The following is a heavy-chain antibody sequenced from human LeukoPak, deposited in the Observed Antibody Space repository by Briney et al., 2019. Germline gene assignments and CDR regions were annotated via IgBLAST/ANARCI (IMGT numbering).Heavy chain of an antibody. Sequence: SETLSLTCTVSGGSISSYYWSWIRQPPGKGLEWIGYIYYSGSTNYNPSLKSRVTISVDTSKNQFSLKLSSVTAADTAVYYCVSSQWGDAFDIWGQGTMVTVSS. V-gene: IGHV4-59*01. CDR2: IYYSGST. D-gene: IGHD3-16*01. CDR3: VSSQWGDAFDI. J-gene: IGHJ3*02. CDR1: GGSISSYY.